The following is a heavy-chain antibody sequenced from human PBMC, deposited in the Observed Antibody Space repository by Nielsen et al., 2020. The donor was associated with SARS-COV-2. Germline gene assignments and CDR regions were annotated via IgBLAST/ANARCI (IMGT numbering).Heavy chain of an antibody. CDR3: AREGHV. V-gene: IGHV3-21*01. Sequence: GESLKISCAASGFTFSSYSMNWVRQAPGKGLEWVSSISNSSSYIYYADSVKGRFTISRDNAKNSLYLQMNSLRAEDTAVYYCAREGHVWGQGTTVTVSS. CDR2: ISNSSSYI. J-gene: IGHJ6*02. CDR1: GFTFSSYS.